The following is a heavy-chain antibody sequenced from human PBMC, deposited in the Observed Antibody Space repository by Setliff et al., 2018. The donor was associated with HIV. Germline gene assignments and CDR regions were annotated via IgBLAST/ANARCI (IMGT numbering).Heavy chain of an antibody. D-gene: IGHD6-19*01. V-gene: IGHV4-61*02. J-gene: IGHJ4*02. Sequence: SETLSLTCTVSGGSTSSGSYYWSWIRQPAGKGLEWIGLIYTSGRTNYNPSLKSRVTISVDTSKNQFSLNLSSVTAADTASYYCASGREAVAGALHFDYWGQGTLVTVSS. CDR3: ASGREAVAGALHFDY. CDR2: IYTSGRT. CDR1: GGSTSSGSYY.